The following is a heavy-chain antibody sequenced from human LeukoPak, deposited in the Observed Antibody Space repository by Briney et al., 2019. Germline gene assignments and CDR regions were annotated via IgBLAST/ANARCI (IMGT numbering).Heavy chain of an antibody. CDR2: ISWNSGSI. Sequence: GGSLRLSCAASGFTFSRYSMHWVRQAPGKGLEWVSGISWNSGSIGYADSVKGRFTISRDHAKNSLYLEMNSLRAEDMALYYCAKDGAAAGFIYFDYWGQGTLVTVSS. V-gene: IGHV3-9*03. CDR3: AKDGAAAGFIYFDY. CDR1: GFTFSRYS. D-gene: IGHD6-13*01. J-gene: IGHJ4*02.